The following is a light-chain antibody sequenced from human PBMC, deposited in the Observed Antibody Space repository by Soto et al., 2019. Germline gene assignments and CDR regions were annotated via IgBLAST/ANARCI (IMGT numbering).Light chain of an antibody. Sequence: EIVLTQSPATLSLSPGERATLSCRASQSLSSSQLAWYQQKPGQAPRLLIHDASSRATGISDRFTGSGSGTEFTLTISSLQSEDFAVYYCQQYNDWPLFGPGTKVDIK. J-gene: IGKJ3*01. V-gene: IGKV3D-15*01. CDR3: QQYNDWPL. CDR2: DAS. CDR1: QSLSSS.